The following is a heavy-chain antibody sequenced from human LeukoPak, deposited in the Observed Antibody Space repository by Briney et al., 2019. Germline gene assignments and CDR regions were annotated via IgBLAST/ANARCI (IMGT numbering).Heavy chain of an antibody. Sequence: SETLSLTCTVSGGSISSGDYYWSWIRQPAGKGLEWIGRIYTSGSTNYNPSLKSRVTISVDTSKNQFSLKLSSVTAADTAVYYCARETGYCSGGSCRDYYYYYMDVWGKGTTVTVSS. CDR3: ARETGYCSGGSCRDYYYYYMDV. D-gene: IGHD2-15*01. CDR2: IYTSGST. CDR1: GGSISSGDYY. V-gene: IGHV4-61*02. J-gene: IGHJ6*03.